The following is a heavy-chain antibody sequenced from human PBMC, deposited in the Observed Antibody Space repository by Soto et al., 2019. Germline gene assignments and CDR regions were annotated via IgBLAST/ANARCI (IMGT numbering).Heavy chain of an antibody. CDR2: ISYDGSNK. CDR3: AKERNWGYAFDI. J-gene: IGHJ3*02. Sequence: GESLKISCAASGFTFSSYGMHWVRQAPGKGLEWVAVISYDGSNKYYADSVKGRFTISRDNSKNTLYLQMNSLRAEDTAVYYCAKERNWGYAFDIWGQGTMVTVSS. V-gene: IGHV3-30*18. CDR1: GFTFSSYG. D-gene: IGHD7-27*01.